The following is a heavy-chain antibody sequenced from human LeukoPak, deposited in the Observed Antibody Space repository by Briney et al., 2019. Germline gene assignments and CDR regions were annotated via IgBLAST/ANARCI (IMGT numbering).Heavy chain of an antibody. J-gene: IGHJ3*02. CDR2: MNPNSGNT. Sequence: RQATGXGLEWMGWMNPNSGNTGYAQKFQGRVTMTRNTSISTAYMELSSLRSEDTAVYYCARHRARDAFDIWGQGTMVTVSS. V-gene: IGHV1-8*01. CDR3: ARHRARDAFDI.